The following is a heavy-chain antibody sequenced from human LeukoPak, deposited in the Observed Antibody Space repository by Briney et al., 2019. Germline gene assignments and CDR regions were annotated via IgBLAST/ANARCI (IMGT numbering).Heavy chain of an antibody. V-gene: IGHV3-15*01. D-gene: IGHD3-10*01. J-gene: IGHJ6*03. CDR2: IKSKTDGGTT. CDR1: GFTFSNAW. Sequence: PGGSLRLSCAASGFTFSNAWMSWVRQAPGKGLEWVGRIKSKTDGGTTDYAAPVNGRFTISREDSKNTLYLQMNSLKTEDTAVYYCTLKGYYGSGAPYYYYMDVWGKGTTVTVSS. CDR3: TLKGYYGSGAPYYYYMDV.